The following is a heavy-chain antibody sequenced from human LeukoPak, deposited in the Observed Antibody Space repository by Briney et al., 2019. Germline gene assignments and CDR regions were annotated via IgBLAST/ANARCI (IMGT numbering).Heavy chain of an antibody. D-gene: IGHD3-16*01. CDR1: GGSISSYY. CDR2: IYYSGST. Sequence: SETLSLTCTVSGGSISSYYWSWIRQPPGKGLEWIGNIYYSGSTNYNPSLKSRVTISVDTPKNQFSLKLSSVTAADTAVYYCARVGGVRYFDYWGQGTLVTVSS. V-gene: IGHV4-59*01. CDR3: ARVGGVRYFDY. J-gene: IGHJ4*02.